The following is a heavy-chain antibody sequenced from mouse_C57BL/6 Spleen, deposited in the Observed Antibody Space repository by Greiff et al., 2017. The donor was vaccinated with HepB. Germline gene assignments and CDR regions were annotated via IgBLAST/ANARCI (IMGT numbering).Heavy chain of an antibody. CDR1: GFSLSTFGMG. CDR3: ARIEEQNLYFDV. CDR2: IWWDADK. J-gene: IGHJ1*03. V-gene: IGHV8-8*01. Sequence: QVTLKVSGPGILQPSQTLSLTCSFSGFSLSTFGMGVVWIRQPSGLGLEWLAHIWWDADKYYNPALKSRRTISKDNSKNQVFLKIANVDTADTATYYCARIEEQNLYFDVWGTGTTFTVSS.